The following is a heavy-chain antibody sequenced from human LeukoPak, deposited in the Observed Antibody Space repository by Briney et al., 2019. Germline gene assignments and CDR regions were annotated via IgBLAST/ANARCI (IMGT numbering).Heavy chain of an antibody. CDR3: AKDYEMGTYFDC. Sequence: GGSLRLSCAASGFTFSSYAMTWVRQAPEKGLQWVSTISVSGGSTYYADSVKGRFTISRDNSKNTLYLQMNSLRAEDTAVYYCAKDYEMGTYFDCWGQGTLVTVSS. CDR1: GFTFSSYA. D-gene: IGHD5-24*01. CDR2: ISVSGGST. V-gene: IGHV3-23*01. J-gene: IGHJ4*02.